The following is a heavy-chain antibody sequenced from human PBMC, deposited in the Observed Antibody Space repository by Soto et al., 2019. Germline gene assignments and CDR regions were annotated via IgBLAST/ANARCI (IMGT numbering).Heavy chain of an antibody. CDR3: EREAGTGGYDFDY. CDR1: GYTFTGYY. CDR2: INPNSGGT. D-gene: IGHD1-7*01. J-gene: IGHJ4*02. Sequence: ASVKVSCKASGYTFTGYYMHWVRQAPGQGLEWMGWINPNSGGTNYAQKFQGRVTMTRDTSISTAYMELSRLRSDDTAVYYCEREAGTGGYDFDYWGQGTLVTVSS. V-gene: IGHV1-2*02.